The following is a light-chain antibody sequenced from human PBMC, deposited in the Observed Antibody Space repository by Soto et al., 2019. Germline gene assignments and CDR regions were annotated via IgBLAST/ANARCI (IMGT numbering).Light chain of an antibody. V-gene: IGKV3-11*01. CDR1: QSVSNY. Sequence: EIVLTQSPATLSLSPGERATLSCRASQSVSNYLVWYQQKPGQAPRLLMYDASNRATGIPARFSGSGSGTDFTLTISSLEPEDFAVYYCQQRSSWPPITFRQGTRLEIK. CDR2: DAS. J-gene: IGKJ5*01. CDR3: QQRSSWPPIT.